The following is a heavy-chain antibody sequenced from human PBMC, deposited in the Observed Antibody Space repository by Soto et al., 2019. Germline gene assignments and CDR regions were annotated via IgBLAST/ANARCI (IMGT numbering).Heavy chain of an antibody. CDR3: ARLSMVRGDYYYGMDV. D-gene: IGHD3-10*01. V-gene: IGHV4-30-2*01. CDR2: IYHSGST. Sequence: SETLSLTCAVSGGSLSSGGYSWIWIRQPPGKGLEWIGYIYHSGSTYYNPSLKSRVTISVDRSKNQFSLKLSSVTAADTAVYYCARLSMVRGDYYYGMDVWGQGTTVTVSS. CDR1: GGSLSSGGYS. J-gene: IGHJ6*02.